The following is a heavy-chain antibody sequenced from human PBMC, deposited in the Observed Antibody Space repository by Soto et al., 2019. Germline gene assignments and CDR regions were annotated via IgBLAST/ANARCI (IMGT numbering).Heavy chain of an antibody. CDR3: AKDAYYDFWSGQGGMDV. V-gene: IGHV3-9*01. J-gene: IGHJ6*02. Sequence: HPGGSLRLSCAASGFTFDDYAMHWVRQAPGKGLEWVSGISWNSGSIGYADSVKGRFTISRDNAKNSLYLQMNSLRAEDTALYYCAKDAYYDFWSGQGGMDVWGQGTTVTVSS. D-gene: IGHD3-3*01. CDR2: ISWNSGSI. CDR1: GFTFDDYA.